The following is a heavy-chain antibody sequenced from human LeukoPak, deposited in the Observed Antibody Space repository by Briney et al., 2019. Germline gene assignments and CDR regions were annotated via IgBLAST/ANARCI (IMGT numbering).Heavy chain of an antibody. J-gene: IGHJ4*02. CDR3: ASLASLYYYGSGSFDY. Sequence: PSETLSLTCTVSGGSISSYYWSWIRQPPGKGLEWIGYIYYSGSTNYSPSLKSRVTISVDTSKNQFSLKLSSVTAADTAVYYCASLASLYYYGSGSFDYWGQGTLVTVSS. V-gene: IGHV4-59*01. D-gene: IGHD3-10*01. CDR2: IYYSGST. CDR1: GGSISSYY.